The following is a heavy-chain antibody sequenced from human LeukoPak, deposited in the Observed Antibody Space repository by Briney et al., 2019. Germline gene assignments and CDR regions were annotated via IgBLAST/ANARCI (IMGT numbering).Heavy chain of an antibody. CDR1: GFTFTNYA. D-gene: IGHD3-16*01. V-gene: IGHV3-23*01. J-gene: IGHJ4*02. CDR3: ARASWVSSDDAVW. CDR2: LRGNGEK. Sequence: GGSLRLSCAASGFTFTNYAMSWVRQGPARGLEWVSSLRGNGEKFYADTVNGRLALSRDDSWNTVYLQLNNLRVEDTAVYYCARASWVSSDDAVWWGQGTLVTVSS.